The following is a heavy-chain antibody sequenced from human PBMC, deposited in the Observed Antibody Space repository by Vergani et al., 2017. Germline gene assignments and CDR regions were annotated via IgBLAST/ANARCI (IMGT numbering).Heavy chain of an antibody. CDR2: IIPIFGTA. D-gene: IGHD2-15*01. CDR3: ARSPSAYCSGGSCYSGTWYVDL. J-gene: IGHJ2*01. Sequence: QVQLVQSGAEVKKPGSSVKVSCKASGGTFSSYAISWVRQAPGQGLEWMGGIIPIFGTANYAQKFQGRVTITADESTSTAYMELSSLRSEDTAVYYCARSPSAYCSGGSCYSGTWYVDLWGRGTLVTVSS. V-gene: IGHV1-69*01. CDR1: GGTFSSYA.